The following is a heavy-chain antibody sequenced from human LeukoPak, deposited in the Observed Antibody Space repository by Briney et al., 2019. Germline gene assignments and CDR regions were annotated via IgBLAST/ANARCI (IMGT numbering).Heavy chain of an antibody. CDR1: GYLFARYW. Sequence: HGESLKISCKSAGYLFARYWIGWVRQMPGKGLEWMGIIYPSDSDTRYSPSFQGQVTFSVDQSTNTAFLQWSTLRASDSAIYYCARQKYCSGASCFVVTDPFEYWGQGTHVIVSA. CDR3: ARQKYCSGASCFVVTDPFEY. CDR2: IYPSDSDT. V-gene: IGHV5-51*01. D-gene: IGHD2-15*01. J-gene: IGHJ4*02.